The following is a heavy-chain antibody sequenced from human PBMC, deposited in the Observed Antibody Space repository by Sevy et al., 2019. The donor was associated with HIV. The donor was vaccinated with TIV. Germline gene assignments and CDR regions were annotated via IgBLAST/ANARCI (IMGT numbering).Heavy chain of an antibody. V-gene: IGHV4-39*01. J-gene: IGHJ5*02. D-gene: IGHD5-18*01. CDR3: ATGRGYTANWFDP. CDR1: GGSISSSSYY. CDR2: IYYSGST. Sequence: ETLSLTCTVSGGSISSSSYYWGWIRQPPGKGLEWIGSIYYSGSTYYNPSLKSRVTISVDTSKNQFSLKLSSVTAADTAVYYCATGRGYTANWFDPWGQGTLVTVSS.